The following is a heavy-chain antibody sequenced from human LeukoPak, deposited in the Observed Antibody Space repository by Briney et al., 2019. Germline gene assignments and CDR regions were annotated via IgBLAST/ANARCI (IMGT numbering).Heavy chain of an antibody. CDR1: GFTFSSYD. J-gene: IGHJ4*02. CDR3: AKDRSQQWQVQCFDY. CDR2: IWYDGSNK. Sequence: GGSLRLSCAASGFTFSSYDMHWVRQAPGKGLEWVSVIWYDGSNKYYADSVKGRFTISRDNAKNTLYLQMNSLRAEDTAVYYCAKDRSQQWQVQCFDYWGQGTLVTVSS. D-gene: IGHD6-19*01. V-gene: IGHV3-30*02.